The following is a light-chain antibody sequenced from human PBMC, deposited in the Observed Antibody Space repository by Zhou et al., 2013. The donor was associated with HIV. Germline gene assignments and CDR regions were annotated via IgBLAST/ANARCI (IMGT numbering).Light chain of an antibody. J-gene: IGKJ1*01. CDR3: HQYGRSPRT. V-gene: IGKV3-20*01. CDR2: GVS. CDR1: QSLDSNY. Sequence: EIVLTQSPGILSLSPGERATLSCRASQSLDSNYIAWYQQKPGQAPRLVLFGVSNRAAGIPDRFSGSGSGTDFTLTISRLEPEDFAVYYCHQYGRSPRTFG.